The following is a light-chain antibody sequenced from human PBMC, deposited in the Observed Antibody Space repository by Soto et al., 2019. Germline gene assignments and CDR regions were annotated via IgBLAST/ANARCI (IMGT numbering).Light chain of an antibody. CDR3: SSHTSSSTL. CDR1: SSDVGSYNY. J-gene: IGLJ1*01. Sequence: QSVLTQPASVSGSPGQSITISCTGTSSDVGSYNYVSWYQQHPGKAPKLMIYEVSDRPSGISSRFSGSKSGNTASLTISGLQPEDEDDYYCSSHTSSSTLFGPATKVTVL. V-gene: IGLV2-14*01. CDR2: EVS.